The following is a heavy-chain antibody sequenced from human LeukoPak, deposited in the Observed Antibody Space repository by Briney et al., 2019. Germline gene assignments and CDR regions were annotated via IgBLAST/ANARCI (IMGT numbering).Heavy chain of an antibody. CDR2: IYYTGSA. Sequence: SETLSLTCTVSGGSISSSSYYWGWIPQPPGKGREWIGSIYYTGSAYYNPSLKSRVTMSVDTSKNQFSLRLRSVTAADTAVYSCARHPERYSYFDYWGQGTLVTVSS. CDR1: GGSISSSSYY. CDR3: ARHPERYSYFDY. J-gene: IGHJ4*02. D-gene: IGHD5-18*01. V-gene: IGHV4-39*01.